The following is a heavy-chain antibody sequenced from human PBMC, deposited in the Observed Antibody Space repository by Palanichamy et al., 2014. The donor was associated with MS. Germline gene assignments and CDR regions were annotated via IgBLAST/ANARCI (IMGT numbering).Heavy chain of an antibody. CDR2: IWYDGSNK. V-gene: IGHV3-33*01. CDR1: GFTFSNYG. CDR3: ARGRKLERSGYYYYYGMDV. Sequence: QVQLVESGGGVVQPGRSLRLSCAASGFTFSNYGMHWVRQAPGKGLEWVAVIWYDGSNKYYADSVKGRFTISRDNSKNTLYLQMNSLRAEDTAVYYCARGRKLERSGYYYYYGMDVWGQGTTVTVSS. J-gene: IGHJ6*02.